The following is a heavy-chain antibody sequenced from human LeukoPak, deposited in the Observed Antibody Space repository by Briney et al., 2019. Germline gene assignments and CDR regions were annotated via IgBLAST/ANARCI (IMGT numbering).Heavy chain of an antibody. CDR3: ARRSGIAVAGAFDY. CDR1: GFTFSSYG. Sequence: GGTLRLSCTASGFTFSSYGMSWVRQAPGKELEWVSGISGSGDSTYYADSVKGRFTISRDNSKNTLYLQMNSLRAEDTAVYYCARRSGIAVAGAFDYWGQGTLVTVSS. V-gene: IGHV3-23*01. J-gene: IGHJ4*02. D-gene: IGHD6-19*01. CDR2: ISGSGDST.